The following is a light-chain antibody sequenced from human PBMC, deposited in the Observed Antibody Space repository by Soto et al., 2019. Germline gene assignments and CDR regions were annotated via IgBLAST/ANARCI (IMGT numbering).Light chain of an antibody. CDR1: QSVSIN. Sequence: DIVMTQSPATLSASPGERVTLSCRASQSVSINLAWYQQKPGQAPRLLIYAASARATGIPDRFSGSGSGTEFTLTISSLQSEDVAVYYCQQYDKWPPLTFGGGTKAEIK. CDR2: AAS. CDR3: QQYDKWPPLT. V-gene: IGKV3-15*01. J-gene: IGKJ4*01.